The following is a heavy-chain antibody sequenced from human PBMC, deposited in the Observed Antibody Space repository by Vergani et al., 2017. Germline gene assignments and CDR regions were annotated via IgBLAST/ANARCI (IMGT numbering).Heavy chain of an antibody. CDR3: ARSIVSRNPPDYFDN. D-gene: IGHD1-14*01. V-gene: IGHV4-59*01. J-gene: IGHJ4*02. CDR1: GGSLSGYY. Sequence: QVQLQESGPGLVRPSETLSLTCTVSGGSLSGYYWNWIRQTPGEGLEWIRYVEDSGYFNYNPSLKTRVSMSSDTSNNQFSLMLSSVTVADTAVYYCARSIVSRNPPDYFDNWVQGTLVTVSS. CDR2: VEDSGYF.